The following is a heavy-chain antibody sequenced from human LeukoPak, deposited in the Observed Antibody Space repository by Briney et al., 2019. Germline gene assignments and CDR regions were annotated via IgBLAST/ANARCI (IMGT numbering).Heavy chain of an antibody. J-gene: IGHJ4*02. CDR2: ISSRGSTI. CDR3: ARLNSGSYYHPFDY. D-gene: IGHD1-26*01. CDR1: GFTFSSYE. Sequence: GGSLRLSCAASGFTFSSYEMNWVRQAPGKGLEWVSYISSRGSTIYYADSVKGRFTTSRHNANNSLYLQMNSLRAEDTAVYYCARLNSGSYYHPFDYWGQGTLVTVSS. V-gene: IGHV3-48*03.